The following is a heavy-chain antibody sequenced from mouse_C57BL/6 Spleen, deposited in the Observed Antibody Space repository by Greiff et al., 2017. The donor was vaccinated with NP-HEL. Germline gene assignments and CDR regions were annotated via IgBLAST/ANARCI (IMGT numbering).Heavy chain of an antibody. D-gene: IGHD2-5*01. V-gene: IGHV1-81*01. CDR1: GYNFTSYG. CDR2: LYPRSGNT. J-gene: IGHJ4*01. Sequence: QVQLQQSGAELARPGASVKLSCTASGYNFTSYGIRWVKQRTGQGLEWIGELYPRSGNTYYNAKFKGKATLTADTSSSTAYLELRSLTSEDSAVYSCERSDYSNYRYYDMDYWGQGTSVTVSS. CDR3: ERSDYSNYRYYDMDY.